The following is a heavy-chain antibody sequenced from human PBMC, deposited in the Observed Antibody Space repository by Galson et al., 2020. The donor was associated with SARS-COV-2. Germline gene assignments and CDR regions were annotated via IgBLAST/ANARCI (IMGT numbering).Heavy chain of an antibody. CDR2: INHGAPT. CDR3: ARSLSYGGNFAY. J-gene: IGHJ4*02. Sequence: TLSLTCAVYGGSFSGYYWSWIRQPPGKGLQWIGEINHGAPTTYTNYNPSLKSRVTISVDTSKNHFSLNLSSVTAADTAVYYCARSLSYGGNFAYWGQGTLVTVS. CDR1: GGSFSGYY. V-gene: IGHV4-34*01. D-gene: IGHD2-15*01.